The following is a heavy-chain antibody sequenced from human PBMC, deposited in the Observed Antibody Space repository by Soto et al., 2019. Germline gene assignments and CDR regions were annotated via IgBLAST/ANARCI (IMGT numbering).Heavy chain of an antibody. J-gene: IGHJ6*02. Sequence: HPGGSLRLSCAASGFTFSSYWMSWVRQSPGKGLEWVANIKQDGSEKYYVDSVKGRFTISRDNAKNSLYLQMNSLRAEDTAVYYCARGLHYDSSGYYYVHYYYGMDVWGQGTTVTVSS. D-gene: IGHD3-22*01. CDR3: ARGLHYDSSGYYYVHYYYGMDV. CDR2: IKQDGSEK. CDR1: GFTFSSYW. V-gene: IGHV3-7*03.